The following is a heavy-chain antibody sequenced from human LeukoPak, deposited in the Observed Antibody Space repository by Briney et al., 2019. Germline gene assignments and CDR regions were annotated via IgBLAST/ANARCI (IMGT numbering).Heavy chain of an antibody. V-gene: IGHV3-15*01. CDR3: TTVGSSWGFDY. CDR2: IKNRSDSGAT. D-gene: IGHD6-13*01. CDR1: GFTFSAAW. Sequence: GGSLRLSCAASGFTFSAAWMTWVRQTPGKGLECVGRIKNRSDSGATDYPTPVKGRFAISRDDSKNTLYLQMNSLKIEDTGVYYCTTVGSSWGFDYWGQGTLVTVSS. J-gene: IGHJ4*02.